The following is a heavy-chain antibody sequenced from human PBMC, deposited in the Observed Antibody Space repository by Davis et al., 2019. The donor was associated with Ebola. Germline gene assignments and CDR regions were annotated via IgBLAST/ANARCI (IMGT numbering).Heavy chain of an antibody. CDR3: ARSRHIRGSYGVDYYYYGMDV. CDR1: GGTFSSYA. J-gene: IGHJ6*02. CDR2: IIPIFGTA. V-gene: IGHV1-69*13. D-gene: IGHD1-26*01. Sequence: SVKVSCKASGGTFSSYAISWVRQAPGQGLEWMGRIIPIFGTANYAQKFQGRVTITADESTSTAYMELSSLRSEDTAVYYCARSRHIRGSYGVDYYYYGMDVWGQGTTVTVSS.